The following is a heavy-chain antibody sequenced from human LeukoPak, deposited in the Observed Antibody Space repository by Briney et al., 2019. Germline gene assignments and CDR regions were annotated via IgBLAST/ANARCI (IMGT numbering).Heavy chain of an antibody. CDR2: INHSGST. CDR1: GGSFSGYY. J-gene: IGHJ4*02. Sequence: PSETLSLTCAVYGGSFSGYYWSWIRRPPGKGLEWIGEINHSGSTNYNPFLKSRVTISVDTSKNQFSLKLSSVTAADTAVYYCARVRYSNYFDYWGQGTLVTVSS. V-gene: IGHV4-34*01. D-gene: IGHD4-11*01. CDR3: ARVRYSNYFDY.